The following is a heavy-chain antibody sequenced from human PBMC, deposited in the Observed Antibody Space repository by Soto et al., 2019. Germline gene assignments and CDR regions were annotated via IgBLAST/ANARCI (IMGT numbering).Heavy chain of an antibody. J-gene: IGHJ4*02. CDR1: GGSISSYY. Sequence: QVQLHESGPGLVKPSETLSLTCTVSGGSISSYYWSWIRQPPGKGLEWIGYIYYSRSTNYNPSLKRRVTISVDTSKNQCSLKLSSVTAADTAVYYCASDGIAAAGYFDYWGQGTLVTVSS. V-gene: IGHV4-59*01. CDR3: ASDGIAAAGYFDY. D-gene: IGHD6-13*01. CDR2: IYYSRST.